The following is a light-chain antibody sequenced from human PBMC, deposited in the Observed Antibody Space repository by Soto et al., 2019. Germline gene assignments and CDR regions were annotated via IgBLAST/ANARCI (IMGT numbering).Light chain of an antibody. V-gene: IGKV1-13*02. CDR3: QQLNSYPVT. CDR2: DAS. CDR1: QGISSS. Sequence: AIQLTQSPSSLSASVGDRVTITCRASQGISSSLAWYQQKPGKPPKLLIYDASSLQSGVPSRFSGSRSGTDFTLTISSLQPEDFATYYCQQLNSYPVTFGQGTRLE. J-gene: IGKJ5*01.